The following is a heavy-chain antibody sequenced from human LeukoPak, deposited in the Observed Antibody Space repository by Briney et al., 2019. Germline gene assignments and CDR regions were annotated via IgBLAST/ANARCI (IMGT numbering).Heavy chain of an antibody. CDR1: GLVFSNYG. V-gene: IGHV3-30*02. J-gene: IGHJ4*02. D-gene: IGHD5-12*01. Sequence: PGGSLTLSCQTSGLVFSNYGMHWVRQAPDKGPEWVAYLRYDARNEYYADSVNGRFIISRDNSRNTLYLQMNSLRAEDTGVYSCAKDSYSGYVSVGPDYWGLGTLVTVSS. CDR2: LRYDARNE. CDR3: AKDSYSGYVSVGPDY.